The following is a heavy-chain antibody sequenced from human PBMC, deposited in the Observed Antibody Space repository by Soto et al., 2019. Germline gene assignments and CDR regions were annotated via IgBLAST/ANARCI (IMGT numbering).Heavy chain of an antibody. Sequence: QLQLQESGPRLVKPSETLSLTCSVSGGSISSSSYSWGWIRQPPGKGLEWIGTIYYSGSTHYNPSPEGRVAISADTPNSPLPLGLSSVTAADTAVYYCGRKPGHCGSTTCFGYYSVDVWGQGTTVTVS. D-gene: IGHD2-2*01. CDR3: GRKPGHCGSTTCFGYYSVDV. CDR1: GGSISSSSYS. V-gene: IGHV4-39*01. J-gene: IGHJ6*02. CDR2: IYYSGST.